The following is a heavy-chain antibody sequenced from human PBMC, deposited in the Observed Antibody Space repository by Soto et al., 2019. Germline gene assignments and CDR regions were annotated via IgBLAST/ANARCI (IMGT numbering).Heavy chain of an antibody. CDR1: GFTFSSYA. D-gene: IGHD6-19*01. J-gene: IGHJ1*01. CDR2: ISGSGGST. V-gene: IGHV3-23*01. CDR3: ANWYSSGWYRGQYFPH. Sequence: GGSLRLSCAASGFTFSSYAMSWVRQAPGKGLEWVSAISGSGGSTYYADSAKGRFTISRDNSKNTLYLQMNSLRAEDTAVYYCANWYSSGWYRGQYFPHWGQGTLVTVSS.